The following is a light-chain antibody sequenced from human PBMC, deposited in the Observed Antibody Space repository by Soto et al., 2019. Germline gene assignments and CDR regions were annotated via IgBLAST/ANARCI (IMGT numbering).Light chain of an antibody. V-gene: IGKV3-15*01. J-gene: IGKJ4*01. CDR2: DVS. CDR1: QSVSSN. CDR3: QQYNNWPPEIT. Sequence: EIMMYQSPATVSVSPGERATLSCRASQSVSSNLAWYQQKPGQAPRLLIYDVSTRATGIPARFSGSGSGTEFTLTINSLQSEDFAVYYCQQYNNWPPEITFGGGSMVAIK.